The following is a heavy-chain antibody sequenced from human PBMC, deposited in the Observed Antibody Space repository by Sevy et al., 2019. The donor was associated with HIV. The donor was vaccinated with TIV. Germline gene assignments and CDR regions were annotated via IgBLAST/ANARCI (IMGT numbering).Heavy chain of an antibody. D-gene: IGHD4-17*01. V-gene: IGHV3-74*01. CDR1: GFTFSNYW. Sequence: GGSLRLSCAASGFTFSNYWMHWVRQAPGKGLVWVSRINGGGTTTSHADSVKGRVTISRDNAKNTLYLQMNSLRAEDTAVYYCARGGYGDYYYNYYYMDVWGKGTTVTVSS. CDR3: ARGGYGDYYYNYYYMDV. CDR2: INGGGTTT. J-gene: IGHJ6*03.